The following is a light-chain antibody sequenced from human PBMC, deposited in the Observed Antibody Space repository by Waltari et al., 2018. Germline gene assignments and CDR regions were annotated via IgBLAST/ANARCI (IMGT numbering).Light chain of an antibody. V-gene: IGLV2-23*01. CDR3: CSYAGDVTYV. CDR1: RRDIGQFNH. CDR2: EDD. J-gene: IGLJ1*01. Sequence: QSALTQPASVSGSPGQSLPISRPGTRRDIGQFNHVSWYQPHPGKAPKLIIFEDDKRPFGVSSRFSASKSGNTASLIIAGLQVDDEADYFCCSYAGDVTYVFGAGTKVTVL.